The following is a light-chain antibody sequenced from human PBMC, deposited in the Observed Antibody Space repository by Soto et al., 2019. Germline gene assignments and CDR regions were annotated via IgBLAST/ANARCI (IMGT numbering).Light chain of an antibody. CDR2: NAA. V-gene: IGKV3-15*01. Sequence: RASQRIGTSLAWYQQQPGQAPRLLLYNAATRATGIPARFSGRGFGTELTLTISSLQSEAFALYYGQQYYKCPPCTFGPGTKVDIK. J-gene: IGKJ3*01. CDR3: QQYYKCPPCT. CDR1: QRIGTS.